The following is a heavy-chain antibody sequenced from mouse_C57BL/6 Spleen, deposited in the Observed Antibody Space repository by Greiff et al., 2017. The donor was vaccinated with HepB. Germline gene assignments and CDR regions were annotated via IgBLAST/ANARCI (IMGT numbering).Heavy chain of an antibody. CDR3: ARGDDYGWFAY. D-gene: IGHD2-4*01. CDR2: IDPSDSYT. V-gene: IGHV1-50*01. Sequence: QVQLQQPGAELVKPGASVKLSCKASGYTFTSYWMQWVKQRPGQGLEWIGEIDPSDSYTNYNQKFKGKATLTVDTSSSTAYMQLSSLTSEDSAVYYCARGDDYGWFAYWGQGTLVTVSA. J-gene: IGHJ3*01. CDR1: GYTFTSYW.